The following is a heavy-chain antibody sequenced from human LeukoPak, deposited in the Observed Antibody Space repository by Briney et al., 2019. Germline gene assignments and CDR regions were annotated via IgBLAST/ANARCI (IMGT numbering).Heavy chain of an antibody. CDR2: ISGSGDRT. V-gene: IGHV3-23*01. J-gene: IGHJ4*02. D-gene: IGHD6-13*01. Sequence: GGSLRLSCAASGFSFANSVISWIRQAPEKGPEWVSAISGSGDRTDYADSVRGRFTISRDNSESTLYLQMNSLRVEDTAIYYCAIREPIGYWGQGSLVTVSP. CDR1: GFSFANSV. CDR3: AIREPIGY.